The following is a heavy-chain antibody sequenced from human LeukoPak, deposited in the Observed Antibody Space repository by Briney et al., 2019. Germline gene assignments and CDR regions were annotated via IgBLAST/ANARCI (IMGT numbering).Heavy chain of an antibody. CDR2: IWYDGSNK. D-gene: IGHD2-2*02. J-gene: IGHJ5*02. CDR1: GFTLSSYG. Sequence: GGALRLPCAASGFTLSSYGMHWVRQAPGKGLEWVAVIWYDGSNKYYADSVKGRFTISRDNSKNTLYLQMNSLRAEDTAVYYCARDVVPAAIGWFDPWGQGTLVTVSS. V-gene: IGHV3-33*01. CDR3: ARDVVPAAIGWFDP.